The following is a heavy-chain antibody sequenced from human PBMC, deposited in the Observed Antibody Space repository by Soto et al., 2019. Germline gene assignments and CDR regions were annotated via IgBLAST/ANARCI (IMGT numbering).Heavy chain of an antibody. CDR3: TWTFISSQDGFGL. CDR1: GYSFTNYD. J-gene: IGHJ2*01. CDR2: IHPNGGGT. V-gene: IGHV1-46*01. D-gene: IGHD6-13*01. Sequence: ASVKVSCNASGYSFTNYDMHWVRQAPGQGLEYMGVIHPNGGGTSYAQKFQGRVTMTSDTSTSIVYMELISLRSDDTAVYYCTWTFISSQDGFGLWGRG.